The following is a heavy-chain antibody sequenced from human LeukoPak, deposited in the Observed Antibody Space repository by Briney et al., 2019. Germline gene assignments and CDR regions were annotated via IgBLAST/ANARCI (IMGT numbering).Heavy chain of an antibody. CDR1: GGSISSNY. CDR3: ARDGRGYASSWYFDL. CDR2: IYTSGST. V-gene: IGHV4-4*07. D-gene: IGHD6-13*01. Sequence: SETLSLTCTVSGGSISSNYWSWIRQPAGKGLEWIGRIYTSGSTNYSPSLKSRVTLSVDTSRNQFSLRLSSVTAADTAVYYCARDGRGYASSWYFDLWGQGTLVTVSS. J-gene: IGHJ4*02.